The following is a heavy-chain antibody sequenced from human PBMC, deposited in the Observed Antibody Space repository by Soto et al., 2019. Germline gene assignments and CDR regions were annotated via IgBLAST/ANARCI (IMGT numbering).Heavy chain of an antibody. D-gene: IGHD2-2*01. J-gene: IGHJ5*02. CDR3: AKSRLGGIVLVPAAWFDP. CDR1: GFTFSSYG. V-gene: IGHV3-30*18. Sequence: PGGSLRLSCAASGFTFSSYGMHWVRQAPGKGLEWVAVISYDGSNKYYADSVKGRFTISRDNSKDTLYLQMNSLRAEDTAVYYCAKSRLGGIVLVPAAWFDPWGQGTLVTVSS. CDR2: ISYDGSNK.